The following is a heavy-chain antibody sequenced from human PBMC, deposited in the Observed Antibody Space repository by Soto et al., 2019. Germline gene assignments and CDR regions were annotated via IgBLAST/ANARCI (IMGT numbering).Heavy chain of an antibody. CDR2: INWNGGST. D-gene: IGHD3-22*01. J-gene: IGHJ3*02. V-gene: IGHV3-20*04. CDR3: ARGDFYDSSGPFSDAFDI. CDR1: GFTFDDYG. Sequence: PGGSLRLSCAASGFTFDDYGMSWVRQAPGKGLEWVSGINWNGGSTGYADSVKGRFTISRDNAKNSLYLQMNSLRAEDTAVYYCARGDFYDSSGPFSDAFDIRAQRTTVTGSS.